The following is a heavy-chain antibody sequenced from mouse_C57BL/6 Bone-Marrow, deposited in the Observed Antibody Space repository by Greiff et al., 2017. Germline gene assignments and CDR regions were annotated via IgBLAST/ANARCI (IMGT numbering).Heavy chain of an antibody. V-gene: IGHV2-6*03. CDR1: GFSLTSYG. CDR3: ARPYGNYVPYAMDY. Sequence: QVQLKESGPGLVAPSQSLSITCTVSGFSLTSYGVHWVRQPPGKGLEWLVVIWSDGSTTYNSALKSRLSISKDNSKSQVFLKMNSLQTDDTAMYYCARPYGNYVPYAMDYWGQGTSVTVSS. D-gene: IGHD2-10*02. J-gene: IGHJ4*01. CDR2: IWSDGST.